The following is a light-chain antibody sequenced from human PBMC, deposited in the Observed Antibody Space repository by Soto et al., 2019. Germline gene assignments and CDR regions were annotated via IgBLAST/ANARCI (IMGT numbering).Light chain of an antibody. CDR2: DAS. CDR3: QQRSGWPLT. CDR1: QRITTY. J-gene: IGKJ4*01. Sequence: IVLAQCPTTLSLSPGEIATLSCRASQRITTYLAWYQQKPGQAPRLLIYDASNRATGIPARFSGSGSGTDFTLTISSLEPEDFAFYYCQQRSGWPLTFGGGTKVDIK. V-gene: IGKV3-11*01.